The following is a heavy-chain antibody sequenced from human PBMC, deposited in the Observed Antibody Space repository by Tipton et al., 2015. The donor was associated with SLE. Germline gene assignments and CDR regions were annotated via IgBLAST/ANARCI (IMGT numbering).Heavy chain of an antibody. CDR1: GGSFSGYY. CDR2: INHSGST. V-gene: IGHV4-34*01. Sequence: LRLSCAVYGGSFSGYYWSWIRQPPGKGLEWIGEINHSGSTNYNPSLKSRLTISVDTSKNQFSLKLSSVTAADTAVYYCARGRALDAFDIWGQGTMVTVSS. CDR3: ARGRALDAFDI. J-gene: IGHJ3*02.